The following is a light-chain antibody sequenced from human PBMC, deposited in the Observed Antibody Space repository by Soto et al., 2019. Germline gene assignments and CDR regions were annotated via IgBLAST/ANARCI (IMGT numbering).Light chain of an antibody. J-gene: IGKJ5*01. CDR1: QSLLQSNGYYY. CDR3: MQTLQAPIT. CDR2: LGS. V-gene: IGKV2-28*01. Sequence: DFLMTQSPLSLPVTPGEPASISCRSSQSLLQSNGYYYLDWYLQKPGQSPQLLVYLGSNRASGVPDRCSGSGSGIDFTLKISRVEAEDVGVYYCMQTLQAPITFGQGTRLEIK.